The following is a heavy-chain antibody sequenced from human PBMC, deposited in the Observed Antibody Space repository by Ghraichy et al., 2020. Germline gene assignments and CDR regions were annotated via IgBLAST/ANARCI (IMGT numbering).Heavy chain of an antibody. Sequence: SETLSLTCTVSGGSISSYYWSWIRQPPGKGLEWIGYIYYSGSTNYNPSLKSRVTISVDTSKNQFSLKLSSVTAADTAVYYCARHDYYDSSGYDYWGQGTLVTVSS. J-gene: IGHJ4*02. CDR2: IYYSGST. D-gene: IGHD3-22*01. V-gene: IGHV4-59*08. CDR3: ARHDYYDSSGYDY. CDR1: GGSISSYY.